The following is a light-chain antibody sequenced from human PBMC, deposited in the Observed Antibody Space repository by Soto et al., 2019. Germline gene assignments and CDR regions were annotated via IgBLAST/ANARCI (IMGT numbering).Light chain of an antibody. CDR2: GNS. CDR1: SSNIGAVYD. CDR3: QSYDSSLSDV. V-gene: IGLV1-40*01. J-gene: IGLJ1*01. Sequence: QSVLTQPPSVSGSPGQSVTISCTWSSSNIGAVYDVHWYQQLPGTAPKLLIYGNSNRPSGVPDRFSGSKSGTSASLAITGLQAEDEADYYCQSYDSSLSDVFGTGTKVTVL.